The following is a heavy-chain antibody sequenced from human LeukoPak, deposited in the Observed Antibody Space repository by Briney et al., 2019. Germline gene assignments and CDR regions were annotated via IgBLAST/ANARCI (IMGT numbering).Heavy chain of an antibody. Sequence: SETLSLTCAVSGGPFSTYYGRWIPQPPGKELEWIGYIYYSGSTGYNPSLKSRVTMSLDKSKKQFSLKLDSVTAADTAVHSGARAVITFGAAVAKGFDYWGQGTLVTVSS. D-gene: IGHD3-16*01. CDR2: IYYSGST. V-gene: IGHV4-59*01. J-gene: IGHJ4*02. CDR3: ARAVITFGAAVAKGFDY. CDR1: GGPFSTYY.